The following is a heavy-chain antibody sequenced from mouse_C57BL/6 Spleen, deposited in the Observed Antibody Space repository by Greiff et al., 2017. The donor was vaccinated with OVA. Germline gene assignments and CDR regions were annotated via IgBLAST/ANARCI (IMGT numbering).Heavy chain of an antibody. V-gene: IGHV1-59*01. CDR2: IDPSDSYT. CDR3: ARGQGRIYFDY. J-gene: IGHJ2*01. CDR1: GYTFTSHW. Sequence: QVQLKQPGAELVRPGTSVKLSCKASGYTFTSHWMHWVKQRPGQGLEWIGVIDPSDSYTNYNQKFKGKATLTVDTSSSTAYMQLSSLTSEDSAVYYCARGQGRIYFDYWGQGTTLTVSS.